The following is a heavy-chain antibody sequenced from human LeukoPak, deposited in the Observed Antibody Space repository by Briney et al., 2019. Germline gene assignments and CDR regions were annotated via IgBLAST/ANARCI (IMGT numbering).Heavy chain of an antibody. Sequence: PSETLSLTCTVSGGSISSSSYYWGWIRQPPGKGLEWIGSIYYSGSTYYNPSLKSRVTISVDTSKNQFSLKLSSVTAADTAVYYCARSAAGGTAMRTWGQGTLVTVSS. J-gene: IGHJ5*02. D-gene: IGHD5-18*01. CDR2: IYYSGST. V-gene: IGHV4-39*07. CDR1: GGSISSSSYY. CDR3: ARSAAGGTAMRT.